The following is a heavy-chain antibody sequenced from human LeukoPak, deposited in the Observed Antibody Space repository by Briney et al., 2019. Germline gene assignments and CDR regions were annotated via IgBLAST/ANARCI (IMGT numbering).Heavy chain of an antibody. V-gene: IGHV3-66*01. CDR3: ARGGYSYGYDCFDY. J-gene: IGHJ4*02. Sequence: PGGSLRLSCAASGFTVSGNYMSWVRQAPGKGLEWVSVIYSGGSTYYADSVKGRFTISRDNSKNTLYLQMNSLRAEDTAVYYCARGGYSYGYDCFDYWGQGTLVTVSS. CDR1: GFTVSGNY. D-gene: IGHD5-18*01. CDR2: IYSGGST.